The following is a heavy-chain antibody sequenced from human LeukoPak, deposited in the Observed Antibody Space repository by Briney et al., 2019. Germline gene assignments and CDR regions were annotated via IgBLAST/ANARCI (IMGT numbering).Heavy chain of an antibody. D-gene: IGHD3-22*01. CDR3: AATYYDSSGYLDWYFDL. Sequence: GGSLRLSCAASGFTFSSYSMNWVRQAPGKGLEWVSIIYSGGSTYYADSVKGRFTISRDNSKNTLYLQMNSLRDEDTAVYYCAATYYDSSGYLDWYFDLWGRGTLVTVSS. J-gene: IGHJ2*01. V-gene: IGHV3-53*01. CDR2: IYSGGST. CDR1: GFTFSSYS.